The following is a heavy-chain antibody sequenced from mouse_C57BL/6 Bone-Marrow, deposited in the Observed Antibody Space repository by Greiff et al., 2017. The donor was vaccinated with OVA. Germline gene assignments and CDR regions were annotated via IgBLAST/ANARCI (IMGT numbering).Heavy chain of an antibody. CDR2: GQGLEWIG. J-gene: IGHJ1*03. V-gene: IGHV1-87*01. Sequence: QVQLQQSGPELARPWASVKISCQAFYTFSRRVHFAIRDTNYWMQWVKQRPGQGLEWIGAIYPGNGDTSYNQKFTGKATLTADKSASTAYMQLSSPSSEYSAVYYSALSPRSSNHWYFDVWGTGTTVTVSS. CDR1: YTFSRRVH. CDR3: SEYSAVYYSALSPRSSNHWYFDV. D-gene: IGHD2-5*01.